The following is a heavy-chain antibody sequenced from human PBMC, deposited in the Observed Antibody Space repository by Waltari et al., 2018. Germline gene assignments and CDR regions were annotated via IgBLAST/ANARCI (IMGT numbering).Heavy chain of an antibody. Sequence: QVQLVQSGAEMRKPGSSVKVSCKAAGGTFSRYAHSWGPQDPGQGLEWMGGILPIFVTANYAQKFQGIATITADESTSTAYMELSSLRSEDTAVYYCARDLRTEYSSSWLGVDVWGQGTTVTVSS. CDR2: ILPIFVTA. J-gene: IGHJ6*02. V-gene: IGHV1-69*01. CDR3: ARDLRTEYSSSWLGVDV. CDR1: GGTFSRYA. D-gene: IGHD6-6*01.